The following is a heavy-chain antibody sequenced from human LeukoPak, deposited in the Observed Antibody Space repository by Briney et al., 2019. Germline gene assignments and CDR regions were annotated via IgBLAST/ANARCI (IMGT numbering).Heavy chain of an antibody. CDR3: ARLGFSNSGSYLAPSDY. CDR2: IYYSGGT. Sequence: PSETLSLTCTVSGGSISSYYWSWIRQPPGKGLEWIGYIYYSGGTNYNPSLKSRVTISVDTSKNQFSLKLSSVTAADTAVYYCARLGFSNSGSYLAPSDYWGQGTPVTVSS. V-gene: IGHV4-59*08. CDR1: GGSISSYY. J-gene: IGHJ4*02. D-gene: IGHD1-26*01.